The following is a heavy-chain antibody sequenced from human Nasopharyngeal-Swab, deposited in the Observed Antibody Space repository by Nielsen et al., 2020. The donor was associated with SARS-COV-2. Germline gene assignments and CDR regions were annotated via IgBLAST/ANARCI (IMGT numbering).Heavy chain of an antibody. CDR2: IIPILGIV. D-gene: IGHD1-1*01. Sequence: WVRQAPGQGLEWMGRIIPILGIVNYAQKFRGRVTITADKSTSTAYMELSSLRSEDTAVYYCARYNWNVPALGYYYGMDVWGQGTTVTVSS. J-gene: IGHJ6*02. CDR3: ARYNWNVPALGYYYGMDV. V-gene: IGHV1-69*02.